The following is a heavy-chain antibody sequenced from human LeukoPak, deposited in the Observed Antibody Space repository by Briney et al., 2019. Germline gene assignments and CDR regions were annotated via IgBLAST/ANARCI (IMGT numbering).Heavy chain of an antibody. J-gene: IGHJ4*02. CDR1: GLTFSSFW. CDR2: IKQDGSEK. Sequence: PGGSLRLSCAVSGLTFSSFWMSWVRQAPGKGLEWVANIKQDGSEKYYVDSVKGRFTISRDNAKNSLFLQMNSLRAEDTAVYYCATGRQMGYWGQGTLVTVSS. D-gene: IGHD5-24*01. V-gene: IGHV3-7*03. CDR3: ATGRQMGY.